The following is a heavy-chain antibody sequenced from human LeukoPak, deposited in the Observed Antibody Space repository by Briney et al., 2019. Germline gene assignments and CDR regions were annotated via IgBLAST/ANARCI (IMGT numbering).Heavy chain of an antibody. CDR2: MNPNNGNT. J-gene: IGHJ5*02. D-gene: IGHD3-10*01. CDR3: VRDGEGVAISVNYWFDP. CDR1: GFTFTSYD. V-gene: IGHV1-8*01. Sequence: ASVKVSCKASGFTFTSYDINWVRQASGQGLGWMGWMNPNNGNTGYAQKFQGRVTMTRDTSISTAYMELRGLRSEDTAVYYCVRDGEGVAISVNYWFDPWGQGTLVTVSS.